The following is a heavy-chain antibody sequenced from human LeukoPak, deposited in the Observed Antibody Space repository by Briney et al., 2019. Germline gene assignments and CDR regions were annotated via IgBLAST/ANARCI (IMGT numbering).Heavy chain of an antibody. CDR1: GGSISSYY. J-gene: IGHJ4*02. D-gene: IGHD2-15*01. CDR3: ARDVVPDY. CDR2: IYYSGTT. Sequence: SETLSLTCTVSGGSISSYYWSWIRQPPGKGLEWIGYIYYSGTTYYNPSLKSRVTISVDTSKNQFSLKLSSVTATDTAVYYCARDVVPDYWGQGTLVTVSS. V-gene: IGHV4-59*12.